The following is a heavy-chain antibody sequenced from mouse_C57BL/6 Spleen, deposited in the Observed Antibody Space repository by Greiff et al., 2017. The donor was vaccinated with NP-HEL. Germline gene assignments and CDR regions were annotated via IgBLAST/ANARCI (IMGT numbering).Heavy chain of an antibody. D-gene: IGHD1-1*01. J-gene: IGHJ3*01. CDR3: ARPSYYYGSSYWFAY. V-gene: IGHV5-17*01. Sequence: EVQLMESGGGLVKPGGSLKLSCAASGFTFSDYGMHWVRQAPEKGLEWVAYISSGSSTIYYADTVKGRFTISRDNAKNTLFLQMTSLRSEDTAMYYCARPSYYYGSSYWFAYWGQGTLVTVSA. CDR2: ISSGSSTI. CDR1: GFTFSDYG.